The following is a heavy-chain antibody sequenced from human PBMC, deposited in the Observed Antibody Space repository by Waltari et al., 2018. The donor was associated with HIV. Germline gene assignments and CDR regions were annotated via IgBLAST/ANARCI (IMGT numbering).Heavy chain of an antibody. CDR1: GYSFTSYW. J-gene: IGHJ4*02. Sequence: QLVQSGAQVTKTGMSLKTSCKASGYSFTSYWIGWVRQTPGEGMEWMVISYPGDSETRYSPSFQGQVSISGDKSFNIAYLQWSSLKASDTAVYYWARRRGYDWDYWGQGTLVTVS. CDR2: SYPGDSET. D-gene: IGHD5-12*01. V-gene: IGHV5-51*03. CDR3: ARRRGYDWDY.